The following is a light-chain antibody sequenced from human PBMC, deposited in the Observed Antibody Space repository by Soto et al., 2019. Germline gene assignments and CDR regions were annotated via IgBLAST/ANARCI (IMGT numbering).Light chain of an antibody. CDR2: WAS. CDR3: QQYYTTPLT. CDR1: QSVFYTSNNKNF. V-gene: IGKV4-1*01. Sequence: DIVMTQSPDSLAVSLGERATINCKSSQSVFYTSNNKNFLAWYQQKPGQPPKLLIYWASTWESGVPDRFSGSGSGTDFTLTISSLQAEDVAVYYCQQYYTTPLTFGGGTKVEIK. J-gene: IGKJ4*01.